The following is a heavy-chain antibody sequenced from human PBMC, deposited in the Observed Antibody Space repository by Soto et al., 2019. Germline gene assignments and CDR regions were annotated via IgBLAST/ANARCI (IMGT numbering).Heavy chain of an antibody. D-gene: IGHD3-10*01. CDR2: ISAYNGNT. J-gene: IGHJ3*02. Sequence: ASVKVSCKASGYTFTSYGISWGRQAPGQGLEWMGWISAYNGNTNYAQKLQGRVTMTTDTSTSTAYMELRSLRSDDTAVYYCARDRGYYYGSGSYYQAFDIWGQGTMVTVSS. CDR3: ARDRGYYYGSGSYYQAFDI. CDR1: GYTFTSYG. V-gene: IGHV1-18*01.